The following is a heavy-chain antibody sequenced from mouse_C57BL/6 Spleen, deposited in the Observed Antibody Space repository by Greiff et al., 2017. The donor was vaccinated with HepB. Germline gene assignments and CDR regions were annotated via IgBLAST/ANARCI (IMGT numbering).Heavy chain of an antibody. V-gene: IGHV2-9-1*01. CDR2: IWTGGGT. D-gene: IGHD1-1*01. CDR1: GFSLTSYA. Sequence: QVQLKESGPGLVAPSQSLSITCTVSGFSLTSYAISWVRQPPGKGLEWLGVIWTGGGTNYNSALKSRLSISKDNSKSQVFLKMNSLQTDDTARYYCARKVYYGSSYGYWYFDVWGTGTTVTVSS. CDR3: ARKVYYGSSYGYWYFDV. J-gene: IGHJ1*03.